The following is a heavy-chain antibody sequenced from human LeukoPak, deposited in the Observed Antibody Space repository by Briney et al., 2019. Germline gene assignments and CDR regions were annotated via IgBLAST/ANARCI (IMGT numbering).Heavy chain of an antibody. CDR2: IGGGGDNT. CDR1: GLTFSSYA. D-gene: IGHD1-26*01. V-gene: IGHV3-23*01. Sequence: PGGSVRLSCAASGLTFSSYALSWVRQAPGKGLEWVSTIGGGGDNTYYADSVKGRFTISRDNSKNTVYLQMNSLRAEDTAVYYCAKVLSGSQDYWGQGTLDPVFS. J-gene: IGHJ4*02. CDR3: AKVLSGSQDY.